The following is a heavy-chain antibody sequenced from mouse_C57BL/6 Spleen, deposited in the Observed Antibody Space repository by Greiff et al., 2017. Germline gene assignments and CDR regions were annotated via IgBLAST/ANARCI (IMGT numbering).Heavy chain of an antibody. D-gene: IGHD2-5*01. CDR1: GYTFTSYW. V-gene: IGHV1-55*01. CDR3: AREGLVSDYYAMDY. J-gene: IGHJ4*01. Sequence: VQGVESGAELVKPGASVKMSCKASGYTFTSYWITWVKQRPGQGLEWIGDIYPGSGSTNYNEKFKSKATLTVDTSSSTAYMQLSSLTSEDSAVYYCAREGLVSDYYAMDYWGQGTSVTVSS. CDR2: IYPGSGST.